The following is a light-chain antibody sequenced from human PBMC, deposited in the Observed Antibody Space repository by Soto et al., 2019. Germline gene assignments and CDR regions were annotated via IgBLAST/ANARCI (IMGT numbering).Light chain of an antibody. CDR1: QSVRSN. Sequence: EIVMTQSPATLSVSPGERVTLSCRASQSVRSNLAWYQQKPGQAPRLLIYGASSRATGIPDRFSGSGSGTVFTLTINILEPDDFAVYYCHQYGNSPQTFGQGTKVDIK. CDR3: HQYGNSPQT. CDR2: GAS. V-gene: IGKV3D-15*03. J-gene: IGKJ1*01.